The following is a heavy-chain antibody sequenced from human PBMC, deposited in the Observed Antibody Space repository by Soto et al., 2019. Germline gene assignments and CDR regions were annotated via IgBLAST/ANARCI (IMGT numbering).Heavy chain of an antibody. D-gene: IGHD6-6*01. CDR2: ISANNGNT. J-gene: IGHJ5*01. CDR3: ARSVPWFDS. Sequence: QVQLVHSGAEVKKPGASVNVSCKASGYKFTSYTISWVRQAPGQGLEWMGWISANNGNTDFAQKFQGTVTMTTDTPTNTASIELRRLRSDDTAMYYCARSVPWFDSWGKGTLVIVSS. V-gene: IGHV1-18*01. CDR1: GYKFTSYT.